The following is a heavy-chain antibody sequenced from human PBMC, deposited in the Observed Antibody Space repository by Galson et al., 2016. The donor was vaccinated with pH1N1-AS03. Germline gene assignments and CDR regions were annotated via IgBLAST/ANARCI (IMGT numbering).Heavy chain of an antibody. CDR2: IHPKSGVT. CDR1: GYTFTGFS. V-gene: IGHV1-2*04. J-gene: IGHJ6*02. CDR3: ARDPRGPCTSSTCPTAYYFGMDV. D-gene: IGHD2-2*01. Sequence: SVKVSCKASGYTFTGFSINWVRQAPGQGLELMGWIHPKSGVTNYAQKFQAWVTMTRDTSSSTAYMALRGLKSDDTAVYYYARDPRGPCTSSTCPTAYYFGMDVWGQGTTVIVSS.